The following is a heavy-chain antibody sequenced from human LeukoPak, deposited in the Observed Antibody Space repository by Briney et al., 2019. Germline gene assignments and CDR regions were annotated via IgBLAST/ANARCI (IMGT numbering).Heavy chain of an antibody. CDR3: ARPGRRGYSYGYGLSFDY. V-gene: IGHV5-51*01. J-gene: IGHJ4*02. CDR2: IYPGDSDT. D-gene: IGHD5-18*01. CDR1: GYSFTSYW. Sequence: GESLKISCNGSGYSFTSYWIGWVRQMPGKGLEWMGIIYPGDSDTRYSPSFQGQVTISADKSISTAYLQWSSLKASDTAMYYCARPGRRGYSYGYGLSFDYWGQGTLVTVSS.